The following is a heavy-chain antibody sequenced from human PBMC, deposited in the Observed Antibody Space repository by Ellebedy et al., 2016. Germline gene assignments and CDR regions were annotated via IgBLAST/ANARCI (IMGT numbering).Heavy chain of an antibody. J-gene: IGHJ6*02. CDR3: ARRNCGGDCYGMDV. CDR2: IYHSGST. D-gene: IGHD2-21*01. V-gene: IGHV4-30-2*01. Sequence: SETLSLTCAVSGGSISSGGYSWSWIRQPPGKGLEWIGYIYHSGSTYYNPSLKSPVTISVDRSKNQFSLKLSSVTAADTAVYYCARRNCGGDCYGMDVWGQGTTVTVSS. CDR1: GGSISSGGYS.